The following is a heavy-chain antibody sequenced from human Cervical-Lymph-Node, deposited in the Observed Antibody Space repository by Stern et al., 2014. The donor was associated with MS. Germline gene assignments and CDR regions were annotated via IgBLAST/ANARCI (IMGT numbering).Heavy chain of an antibody. J-gene: IGHJ3*02. V-gene: IGHV3-13*01. CDR1: GFTFSSYD. D-gene: IGHD4-17*01. CDR3: AREGDYVTFDI. Sequence: DVQLEESGGGLVQPGGSLRLSCAASGFTFSSYDMHWVLQATGKGLEWVSAIGTAGDTYYPGSVKGRFTISRENAKNSLYLQMNSLRAGDTAVYYCAREGDYVTFDIWGQGTMVTVSS. CDR2: IGTAGDT.